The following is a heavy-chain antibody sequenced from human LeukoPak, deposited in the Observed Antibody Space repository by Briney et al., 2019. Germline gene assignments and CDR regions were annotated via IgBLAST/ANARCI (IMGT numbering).Heavy chain of an antibody. Sequence: ASVKVSCKASGYTFTSYSMNWVRQAPGQGLEWLGWINTNTGNPTYAQGFTGRFVFSLDTSVNTAYLQISSLKAEDTAVYYCARVVHPYDYESSGLIYDAFDIWGQGTMVTVSS. CDR3: ARVVHPYDYESSGLIYDAFDI. V-gene: IGHV7-4-1*02. CDR2: INTNTGNP. D-gene: IGHD3-22*01. J-gene: IGHJ3*02. CDR1: GYTFTSYS.